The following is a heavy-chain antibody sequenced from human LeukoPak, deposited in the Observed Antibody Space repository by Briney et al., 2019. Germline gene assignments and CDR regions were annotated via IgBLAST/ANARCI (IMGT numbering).Heavy chain of an antibody. Sequence: PGGSLRLSCAASGFTFSSDAMSWVRQAPGKGREWVSAVSGSGGSTYYADSVKGRFTISRDTSKNTLYLPMNSLRAEDTAVYYCAKAYPPLSYDFWSGYYTGDAFDIWGQGTMVTVSS. CDR1: GFTFSSDA. J-gene: IGHJ3*02. CDR3: AKAYPPLSYDFWSGYYTGDAFDI. CDR2: VSGSGGST. V-gene: IGHV3-23*01. D-gene: IGHD3-3*01.